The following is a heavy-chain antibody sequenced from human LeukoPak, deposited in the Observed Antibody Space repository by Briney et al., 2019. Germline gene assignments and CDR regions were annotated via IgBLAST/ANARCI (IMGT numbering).Heavy chain of an antibody. V-gene: IGHV4-59*12. J-gene: IGHJ4*02. CDR3: ARAKGRSPLFDY. CDR1: GDSISNYY. CDR2: ISNSGST. D-gene: IGHD6-13*01. Sequence: SETLSLTCSVSGDSISNYYWSWIRQPPGKGLEWIAYISNSGSTNYNPSLWSRVTISMDTSKNQFSLQLNSVTPEDTAVYYCARAKGRSPLFDYWGQGTLVTVSS.